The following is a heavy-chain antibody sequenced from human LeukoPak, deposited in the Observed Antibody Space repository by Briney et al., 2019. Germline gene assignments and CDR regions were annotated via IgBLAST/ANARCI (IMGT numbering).Heavy chain of an antibody. CDR3: ARGIRITIFGVANYYMDV. J-gene: IGHJ6*03. CDR2: IYYSGST. Sequence: SETLSLTCTVSGGSISSYYWSWIRQPPGKGLEWIGYIYYSGSTNYNPSLKSRVPISVDTSKNQFSLKLSSVTAADTAVYYCARGIRITIFGVANYYMDVWGKGTTVTVSS. CDR1: GGSISSYY. V-gene: IGHV4-59*01. D-gene: IGHD3-3*01.